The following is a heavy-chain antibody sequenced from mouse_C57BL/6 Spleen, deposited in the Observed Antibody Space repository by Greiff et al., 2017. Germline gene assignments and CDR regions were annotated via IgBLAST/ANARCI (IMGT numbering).Heavy chain of an antibody. Sequence: PGPELVMPGASVKLSCKASGYTFTDYNMHWVKQSHGQGLEWIGEINPNNGGTSYNQKFKGKATLTVDKSSSTAYMELRSLTSEESAVYYCARRSGNAFAYWGQGTLVTVSA. V-gene: IGHV1-22*01. CDR1: GYTFTDYN. D-gene: IGHD1-3*01. J-gene: IGHJ3*01. CDR3: ARRSGNAFAY. CDR2: INPNNGGT.